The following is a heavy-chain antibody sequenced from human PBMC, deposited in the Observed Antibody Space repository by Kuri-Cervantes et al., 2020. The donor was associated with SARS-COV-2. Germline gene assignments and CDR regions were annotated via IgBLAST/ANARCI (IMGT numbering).Heavy chain of an antibody. V-gene: IGHV3-53*01. CDR1: GFTVSNKY. CDR2: IDSGGNT. J-gene: IGHJ2*01. Sequence: GGSLRLCCAASGFTVSNKYMTWVRQAPGKGLNCVSVIDSGGNTYYADSVKGRFTISRDSSKNTLYLQMNNLSAADTAVYYCTRADISGSNKWFFNLWGRGTLVTVSS. D-gene: IGHD3-22*01. CDR3: TRADISGSNKWFFNL.